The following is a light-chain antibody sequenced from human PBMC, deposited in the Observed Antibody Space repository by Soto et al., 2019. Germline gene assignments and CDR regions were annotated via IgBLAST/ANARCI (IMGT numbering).Light chain of an antibody. V-gene: IGKV3-20*01. CDR2: GAS. J-gene: IGKJ1*01. CDR3: QQYGRSPRT. CDR1: QRVSSSY. Sequence: EIVLTQAPGTLSLSAGERATVSCRSSQRVSSSYLAWYQQKPGQAPRLLIYGASSRATGIPDRFSGSGSGTDFTLTISRLQPEDFAVYYCQQYGRSPRTFGQGTKVDIK.